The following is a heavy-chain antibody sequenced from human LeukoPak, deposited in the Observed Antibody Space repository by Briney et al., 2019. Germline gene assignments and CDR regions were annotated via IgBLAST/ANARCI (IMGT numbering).Heavy chain of an antibody. CDR3: ARQRYYYDSSGYYPSRPTSIEYFDY. Sequence: SETLSLTCTVSGGSISSSSYYWGWIRQPPGKGLEWIGSIYYSGSTYYNPSLKSRVTISVDTSKNQFSLKLSSVTAADTAVYHCARQRYYYDSSGYYPSRPTSIEYFDYWGQATLVTVPS. V-gene: IGHV4-39*01. D-gene: IGHD3-22*01. CDR1: GGSISSSSYY. J-gene: IGHJ4*02. CDR2: IYYSGST.